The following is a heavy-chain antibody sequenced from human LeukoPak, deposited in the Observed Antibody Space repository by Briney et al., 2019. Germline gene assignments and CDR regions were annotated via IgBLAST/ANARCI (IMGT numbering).Heavy chain of an antibody. CDR2: IYYSGRT. J-gene: IGHJ4*02. CDR1: SGSISSYY. V-gene: IGHV4-59*01. Sequence: SETLSLTCSVSSGSISSYYWSWIRQPPGKGLEWIGYIYYSGRTSYNPSLKSRVTISVDTSKNHFSLTLSSVTAADTAVYYCARGQKYRNGYTVTELGSGYFDYWGQGTLVTFSS. CDR3: ARGQKYRNGYTVTELGSGYFDY. D-gene: IGHD5-18*01.